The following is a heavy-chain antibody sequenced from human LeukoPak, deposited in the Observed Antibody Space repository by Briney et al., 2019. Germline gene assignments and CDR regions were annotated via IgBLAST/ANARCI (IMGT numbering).Heavy chain of an antibody. V-gene: IGHV3-7*04. J-gene: IGHJ4*02. CDR1: GFNFDNYY. D-gene: IGHD3-10*01. CDR3: VRDGSGSDFSLDY. CDR2: IRHDGSDV. Sequence: PGGSLRLSCVGSGFNFDNYYMSWVRQAPGKGLEWVADIRHDGSDVYNVDSVRGRFTISRDNAKNSVFLQMNSLKDEDTAVYYCVRDGSGSDFSLDYWGQGTLDTVFS.